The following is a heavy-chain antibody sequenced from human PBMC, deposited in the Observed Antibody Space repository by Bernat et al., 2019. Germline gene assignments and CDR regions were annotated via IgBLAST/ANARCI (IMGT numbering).Heavy chain of an antibody. D-gene: IGHD4-17*01. CDR2: IYNTGRT. CDR3: ASLYGDYDWFDP. V-gene: IGHV4-59*08. CDR1: GGSISSYY. Sequence: QVQLQESGPGLVKPSETLSLACTVSGGSISSYYWSWIRQPPGKGLECIGYIYNTGRTNYNPSLKGRVTISVDTSKNQFSLTLTSVTAADTAVYYCASLYGDYDWFDPWGQGTLVTVS. J-gene: IGHJ5*02.